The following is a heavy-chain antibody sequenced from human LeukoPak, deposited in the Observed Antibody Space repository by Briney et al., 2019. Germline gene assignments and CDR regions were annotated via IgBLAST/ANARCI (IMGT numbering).Heavy chain of an antibody. J-gene: IGHJ5*02. D-gene: IGHD1-26*01. CDR3: AKVSRYSGSYYSFWRRPNWFDP. V-gene: IGHV3-23*01. CDR1: GFTFSSYA. CDR2: ISGSGGST. Sequence: GGSLRLSCAASGFTFSSYAMSWVRQAPGKGLKWVSAISGSGGSTYYADSVKGRFTISRDNSKNTLYLQMNSLRAEDTAVYYCAKVSRYSGSYYSFWRRPNWFDPWGQGTLVTVSS.